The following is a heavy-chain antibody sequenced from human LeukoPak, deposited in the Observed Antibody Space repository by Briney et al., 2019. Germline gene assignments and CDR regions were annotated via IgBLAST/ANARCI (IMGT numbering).Heavy chain of an antibody. CDR3: ARLALWFGESTLYGMDV. V-gene: IGHV4-39*01. CDR1: GGSISSSSYY. Sequence: PSETLSLTCTVSGGSISSSSYYWGWIRQPPGKGLEWIGSIYYSGSTYYNPSLKSRVTISVDTSKNQFSLKLSSVTAADTAVYYCARLALWFGESTLYGMDVWGQGTTVTVSS. D-gene: IGHD3-10*01. J-gene: IGHJ6*02. CDR2: IYYSGST.